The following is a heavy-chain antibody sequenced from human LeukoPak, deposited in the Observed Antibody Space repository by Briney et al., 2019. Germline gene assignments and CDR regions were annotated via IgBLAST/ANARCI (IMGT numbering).Heavy chain of an antibody. CDR2: IIPIFGTA. J-gene: IGHJ5*02. Sequence: ASVKVSCKASGGTFSSYAISWVRRAPGQGLEWMGGIIPIFGTANYAQKSQGRVTITTDESTSTAYMELSSLRSEDTAVYYCAGSLSPKYYYDSYWFDPWGQGTLVTVSS. CDR1: GGTFSSYA. V-gene: IGHV1-69*05. CDR3: AGSLSPKYYYDSYWFDP. D-gene: IGHD3-22*01.